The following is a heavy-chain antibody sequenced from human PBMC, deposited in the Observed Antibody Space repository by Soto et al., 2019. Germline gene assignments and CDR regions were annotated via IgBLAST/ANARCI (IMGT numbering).Heavy chain of an antibody. V-gene: IGHV3-30*18. Sequence: QVQLVESGGGVVQPGRSLRLSCAASGFTFSSYGMHWVRQAPGKGLEWVAVISYDGSNKYYADSVKGRFTISRDNSKNTLYLQMNSLRAGDTAVYYCAKDRAAAGIDYWGQGTLVTVSS. CDR3: AKDRAAAGIDY. CDR2: ISYDGSNK. CDR1: GFTFSSYG. D-gene: IGHD6-13*01. J-gene: IGHJ4*02.